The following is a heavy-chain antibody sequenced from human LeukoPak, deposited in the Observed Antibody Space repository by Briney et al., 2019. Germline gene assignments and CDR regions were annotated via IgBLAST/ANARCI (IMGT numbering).Heavy chain of an antibody. CDR3: AKDRMSSGWYRVGGSAFDY. CDR1: GFTFSSYA. D-gene: IGHD6-19*01. Sequence: LTGGSLRLSCAASGFTFSSYAMSWVRQAPGKGLEWVSAISGSGGSTYYADSVKGRFTISRDNSKNTLYLQMNSLRAEDTAVYYCAKDRMSSGWYRVGGSAFDYWGQGTLVTVSS. CDR2: ISGSGGST. V-gene: IGHV3-23*01. J-gene: IGHJ4*02.